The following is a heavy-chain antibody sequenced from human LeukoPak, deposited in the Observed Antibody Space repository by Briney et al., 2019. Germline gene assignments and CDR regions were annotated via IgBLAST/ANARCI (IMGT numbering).Heavy chain of an antibody. J-gene: IGHJ4*02. CDR2: INTDGNDA. CDR1: GFTFSSFW. D-gene: IGHD2-2*01. CDR3: ARGGKLEPTALAS. Sequence: PGGSLRLPCAASGFTFSSFWMHWVRQAPGKGLVWVSRINTDGNDATYADSVKGRFTISRDNAKRTLYLQMKSLRAEDTGVFYCARGGKLEPTALASWGQGTLVTVSS. V-gene: IGHV3-74*01.